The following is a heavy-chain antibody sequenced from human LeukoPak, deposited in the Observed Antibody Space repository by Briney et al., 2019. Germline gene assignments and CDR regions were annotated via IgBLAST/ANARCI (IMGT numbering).Heavy chain of an antibody. CDR3: AKDADPYGMDV. CDR2: IRYDESNK. J-gene: IGHJ6*04. V-gene: IGHV3-30*02. CDR1: GFTFSNSA. Sequence: GGSLRLSCAASGFTFSNSAMHWVRQAPGKGLEWVAFIRYDESNKNYAESVKGRFTISRDNSKNTLYLQMNSLRADDMAVYYCAKDADPYGMDVWGKGTTVTISS.